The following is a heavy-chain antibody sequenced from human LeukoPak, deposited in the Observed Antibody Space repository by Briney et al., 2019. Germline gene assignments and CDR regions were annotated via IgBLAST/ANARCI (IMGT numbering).Heavy chain of an antibody. V-gene: IGHV3-21*01. CDR3: ARRARCSSTSCSFDY. D-gene: IGHD2-2*01. CDR2: ISSSSSYI. J-gene: IGHJ4*02. Sequence: GGSLRLSCAASGSTFSSYSMNWVRQAPGKGLEWVSSISSSSSYIYYADSVKGRFTISRDNAKNSLYLQMNSLRAEDTAVYYCARRARCSSTSCSFDYWGQGTLVTVSS. CDR1: GSTFSSYS.